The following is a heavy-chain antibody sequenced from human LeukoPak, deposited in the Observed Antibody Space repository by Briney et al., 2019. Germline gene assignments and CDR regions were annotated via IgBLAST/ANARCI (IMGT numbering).Heavy chain of an antibody. CDR3: ARGVSPKEMGVRRFDY. D-gene: IGHD1-26*01. J-gene: IGHJ4*02. Sequence: SETLSLTCAVYGGSFSGYYWSWIRQPPGKGLEWIGEINHSGSTNYNPSLKSRVTISVDTSKNQFSLKLSSVTAADTAVYYCARGVSPKEMGVRRFDYWGQGTLVTVSS. CDR2: INHSGST. V-gene: IGHV4-34*01. CDR1: GGSFSGYY.